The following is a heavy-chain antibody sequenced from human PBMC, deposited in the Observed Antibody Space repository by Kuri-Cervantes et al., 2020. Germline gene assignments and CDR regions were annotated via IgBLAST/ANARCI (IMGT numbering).Heavy chain of an antibody. CDR3: ARAADDDYGDGALGDI. V-gene: IGHV3-48*01. CDR2: ISSSSTI. CDR1: GFTFSSYS. Sequence: GESLKISCAASGFTFSSYSMNWVRQAPGKGLEWVSYISSSSTIYYADSVKGRFTISRDNSKNTLYLQMNSLRAEDTAVYYCARAADDDYGDGALGDIWGQGTMVTVSS. D-gene: IGHD4-17*01. J-gene: IGHJ3*02.